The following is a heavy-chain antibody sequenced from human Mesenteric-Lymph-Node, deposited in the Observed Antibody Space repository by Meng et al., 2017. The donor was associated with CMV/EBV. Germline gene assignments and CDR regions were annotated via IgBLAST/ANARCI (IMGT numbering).Heavy chain of an antibody. D-gene: IGHD1-26*01. CDR2: INSDGSST. V-gene: IGHV3-74*01. CDR3: ARDKEDVGGYGMDV. CDR1: GFTFSSYW. Sequence: GGSLRLSCAASGFTFSSYWMHWVRQAPGKGLLCVSRINSDGSSTSYADSVKGRFTISRDNAKNTLYLQMNSLRAEDTAVYYCARDKEDVGGYGMDVWGQGTTVTVSS. J-gene: IGHJ6*02.